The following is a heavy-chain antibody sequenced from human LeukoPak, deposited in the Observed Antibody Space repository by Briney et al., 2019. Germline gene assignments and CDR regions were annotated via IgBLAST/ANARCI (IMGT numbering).Heavy chain of an antibody. J-gene: IGHJ6*02. CDR1: GYTFTSYG. CDR2: ISAYNGNT. Sequence: ASVKVSCKASGYTFTSYGISWVRRAPGQGLEWMGWISAYNGNTNYAQKLQGRVTMTTDTSTSTAYMELRSLRSDDTAVYYCARGPRIYYDSSGYYYELPDYYYYGMDVWGQGTTVTVSS. D-gene: IGHD3-22*01. CDR3: ARGPRIYYDSSGYYYELPDYYYYGMDV. V-gene: IGHV1-18*01.